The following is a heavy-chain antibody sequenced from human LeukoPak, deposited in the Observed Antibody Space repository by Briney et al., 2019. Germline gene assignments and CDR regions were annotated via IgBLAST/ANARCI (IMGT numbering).Heavy chain of an antibody. V-gene: IGHV4-38-2*02. Sequence: PSETLSLTCTVSGYSISSGYFWGWIRQPPGKGLEYTGTIYHSGSTYYNPSLKSRVTISVDTSKNQFSLKLNSVTAAATAVYYCARGKKGLLPYYYYYYMDVWGKGTTVTVSS. CDR1: GYSISSGYF. J-gene: IGHJ6*03. CDR2: IYHSGST. D-gene: IGHD1-26*01. CDR3: ARGKKGLLPYYYYYYMDV.